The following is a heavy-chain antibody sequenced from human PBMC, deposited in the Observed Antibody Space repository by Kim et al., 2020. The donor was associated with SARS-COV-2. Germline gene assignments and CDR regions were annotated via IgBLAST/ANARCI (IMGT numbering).Heavy chain of an antibody. CDR1: GFTFSSYD. CDR3: LRGAATGTYGMDV. CDR2: IDTDGKT. J-gene: IGHJ6*02. D-gene: IGHD6-13*01. Sequence: GGSLRLSCAASGFTFSSYDLHWARQPTGKGLEWVSAIDTDGKTYYPDSVKGRFTISRENAKNSAYLQLNSMRAGDTAVYYCLRGAATGTYGMDVWGLGTT. V-gene: IGHV3-13*04.